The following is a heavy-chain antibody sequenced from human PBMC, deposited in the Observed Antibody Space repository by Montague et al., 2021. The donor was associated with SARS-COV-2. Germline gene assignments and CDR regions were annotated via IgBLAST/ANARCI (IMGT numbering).Heavy chain of an antibody. V-gene: IGHV6-1*01. J-gene: IGHJ6*02. Sequence: CAISGDSVASNRAAWNWNRHTPSSRLERLVMTYYRSKRNNEYAVSVNSRITINPDTSKNQFSLQVNSVTPEDTAVYYCARGADRYYFYGMDVWGQGTTVTVSS. CDR2: TYYRSKRNN. D-gene: IGHD6-19*01. CDR3: ARGADRYYFYGMDV. CDR1: GDSVASNRAA.